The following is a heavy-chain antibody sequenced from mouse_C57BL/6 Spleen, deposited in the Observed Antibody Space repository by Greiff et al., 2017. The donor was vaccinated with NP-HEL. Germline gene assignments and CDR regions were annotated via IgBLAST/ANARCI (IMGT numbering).Heavy chain of an antibody. Sequence: VQLQESGAELVKPGASVKISCKASGYAFSSYWMNWVKQRPGKGLEWIGQIYPGDGDTNYNGKFKGKATLTADQSSSTAYMQLSSLTSEDSAVYFCARGGTRAFHWYFDVWGTGTTVTVSS. CDR2: IYPGDGDT. V-gene: IGHV1-80*01. D-gene: IGHD3-1*01. J-gene: IGHJ1*03. CDR1: GYAFSSYW. CDR3: ARGGTRAFHWYFDV.